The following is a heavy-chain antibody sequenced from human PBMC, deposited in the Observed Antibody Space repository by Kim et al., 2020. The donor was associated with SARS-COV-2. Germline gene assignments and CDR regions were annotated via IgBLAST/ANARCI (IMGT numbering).Heavy chain of an antibody. CDR2: INHSGST. CDR1: GGSFSGYY. J-gene: IGHJ4*02. V-gene: IGHV4-34*01. CDR3: ARGDLAFGLWYYFDY. Sequence: SETLSLTCAVYGGSFSGYYWSWIRQPPGKGLEWIGEINHSGSTNYNPSLKRRVTISVDTSKNQFSLKLSSVTAAATAVYYCARGDLAFGLWYYFDYWGQG. D-gene: IGHD3-3*02.